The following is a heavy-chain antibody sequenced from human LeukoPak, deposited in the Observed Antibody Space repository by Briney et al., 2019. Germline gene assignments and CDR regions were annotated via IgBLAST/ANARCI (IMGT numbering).Heavy chain of an antibody. J-gene: IGHJ4*02. Sequence: GESLKISCKCSGYSFINYWIGWVRQMPGKGLEWMGMIYPADSDTKYSPSFEGQVSISADKSISTVQLQWRSLKSSDSAKYYCARRIGYSGYDVWSQGSQVTVPS. V-gene: IGHV5-51*01. CDR3: ARRIGYSGYDV. CDR2: IYPADSDT. D-gene: IGHD5-12*01. CDR1: GYSFINYW.